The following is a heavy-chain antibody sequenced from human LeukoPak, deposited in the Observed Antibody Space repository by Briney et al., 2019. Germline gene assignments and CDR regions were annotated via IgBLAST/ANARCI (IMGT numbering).Heavy chain of an antibody. J-gene: IGHJ1*01. CDR3: ARDLGVLFWSSFGSSQTGYFQH. Sequence: AASVKVSCKASGYTFTSYAMNWVRQAPGQGLEWMGWINTNTGNPTYAQGFTGRFVFSLDTSVSTAYLQISSLKAEDTAVYYCARDLGVLFWSSFGSSQTGYFQHWGQGTLVTVSS. V-gene: IGHV7-4-1*02. D-gene: IGHD3-3*01. CDR2: INTNTGNP. CDR1: GYTFTSYA.